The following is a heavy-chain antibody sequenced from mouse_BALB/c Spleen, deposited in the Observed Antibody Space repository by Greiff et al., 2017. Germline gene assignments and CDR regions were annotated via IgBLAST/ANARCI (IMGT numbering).Heavy chain of an antibody. CDR2: IYPGSGNT. D-gene: IGHD3-3*01. CDR3: ARQGTGSWFAY. Sequence: VQLQQSGAELARPGASVKLSCKASGYTFTDYYINWVKQRTGQGLEWIGEIYPGSGNTYYNEKFKGKATLTADKSSSTAYMQLSSLTSEDSAVYFCARQGTGSWFAYWGQGTLVTVSA. CDR1: GYTFTDYY. J-gene: IGHJ3*01. V-gene: IGHV1-77*01.